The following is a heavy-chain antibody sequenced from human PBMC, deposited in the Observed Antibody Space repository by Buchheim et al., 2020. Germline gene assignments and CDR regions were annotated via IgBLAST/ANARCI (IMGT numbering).Heavy chain of an antibody. V-gene: IGHV4-31*03. CDR3: AREGYSSTSRRRDYQYYGMDV. J-gene: IGHJ6*02. D-gene: IGHD6-19*01. CDR2: IFSSGST. Sequence: QVQLQESGPGLVKPSQTLSLTCSVSGGSISSGAYYWSWIRQHPGKGLEWIGYIFSSGSTHYNPSLGSRVTISIDTSDKQLSLNLTSVTAADTAVYYCAREGYSSTSRRRDYQYYGMDVWGQGTT. CDR1: GGSISSGAYY.